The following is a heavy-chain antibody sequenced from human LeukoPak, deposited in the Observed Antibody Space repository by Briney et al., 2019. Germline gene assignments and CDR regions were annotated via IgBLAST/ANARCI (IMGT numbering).Heavy chain of an antibody. CDR2: ISGSGGYT. D-gene: IGHD3-16*02. CDR3: AAQKRGNYRPYYFDY. Sequence: GGSLRLSCAASGFKFSSYSMKWVRQAPGKWLEWVSGISGSGGYTYYADSVKGRFTISRDNSKNTLYLQMNSLRAEDTAVYYCAAQKRGNYRPYYFDYWGQGTLVTVSS. J-gene: IGHJ4*02. V-gene: IGHV3-23*01. CDR1: GFKFSSYS.